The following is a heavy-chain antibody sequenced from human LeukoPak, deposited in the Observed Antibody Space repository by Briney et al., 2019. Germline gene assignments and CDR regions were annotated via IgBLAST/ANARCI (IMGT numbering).Heavy chain of an antibody. D-gene: IGHD3-22*01. CDR2: IYHSGST. J-gene: IGHJ4*02. CDR3: ARVRGDYYDSSGYYYFDY. V-gene: IGHV4-30-2*01. Sequence: SETLSLTCTVSGGSISSGGYYWSWIRQPPGKGLEWIGYIYHSGSTYYNPSLKSRVTISVDRSKNQFSLKLSSVTAADTAVYYCARVRGDYYDSSGYYYFDYWGQGTLVTVSS. CDR1: GGSISSGGYY.